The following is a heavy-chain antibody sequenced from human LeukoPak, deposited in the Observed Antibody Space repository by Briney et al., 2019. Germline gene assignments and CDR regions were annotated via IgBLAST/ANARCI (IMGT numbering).Heavy chain of an antibody. CDR2: INPNGGGT. V-gene: IGHV1-2*02. CDR3: ARGHSSLRLYYFDY. D-gene: IGHD6-6*01. Sequence: ASVKVSCKASGYTFTGNFIHWVRQAPGQGLEWVGWINPNGGGTNYAQKFQGRVTMTRDTSISTAYMDLSSLTSADTAIYYCARGHSSLRLYYFDYWGQGTLVTVSS. CDR1: GYTFTGNF. J-gene: IGHJ4*02.